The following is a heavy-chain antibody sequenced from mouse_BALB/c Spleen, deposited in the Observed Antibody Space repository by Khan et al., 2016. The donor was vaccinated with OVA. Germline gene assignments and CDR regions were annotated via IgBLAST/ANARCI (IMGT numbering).Heavy chain of an antibody. J-gene: IGHJ3*01. CDR2: IDPSDIYT. CDR1: GYPLTSYW. Sequence: QVQLQQPGAELVKPGASVKLSCKASGYPLTSYWLHWVKQRPGQGLEWIGEIDPSDIYTNYNQKFKGKATVTVDKSSSTTYMQLSSLTSEDSAVYYGVRSLHYGSSTWFAYWGQGTLVTVSA. V-gene: IGHV1-69*02. D-gene: IGHD1-1*01. CDR3: VRSLHYGSSTWFAY.